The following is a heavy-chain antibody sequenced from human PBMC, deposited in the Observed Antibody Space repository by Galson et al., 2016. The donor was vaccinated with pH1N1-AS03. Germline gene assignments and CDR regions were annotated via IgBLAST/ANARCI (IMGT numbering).Heavy chain of an antibody. CDR2: TDYKYKWFF. V-gene: IGHV6-1*01. D-gene: IGHD2-15*01. CDR1: GDSVSVNSGG. Sequence: CAISGDSVSVNSGGWNWIRQSPSRGLEWLGRTDYKYKWFFDYAISVRSRITINSDISKNQCSRQLDPVSPEDTGLYYCARWWLASGFDYWGQGTQVTVSS. J-gene: IGHJ4*02. CDR3: ARWWLASGFDY.